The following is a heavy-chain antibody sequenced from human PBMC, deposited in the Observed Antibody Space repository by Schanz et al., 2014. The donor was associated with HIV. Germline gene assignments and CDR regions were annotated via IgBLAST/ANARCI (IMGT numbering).Heavy chain of an antibody. D-gene: IGHD3-3*02. Sequence: QVQLVQSGAEVKKPGSSVKVSCKASGGTFSNYAISWVRQAPGQGLEWLGLIMPKFGTENYAQKFQGRVTIIADESTSTAYMELSSLRSADTAVYFCARAAFSSEYYYGMDVWGQGTTVTVSS. V-gene: IGHV1-69*01. CDR3: ARAAFSSEYYYGMDV. CDR2: IMPKFGTE. J-gene: IGHJ6*02. CDR1: GGTFSNYA.